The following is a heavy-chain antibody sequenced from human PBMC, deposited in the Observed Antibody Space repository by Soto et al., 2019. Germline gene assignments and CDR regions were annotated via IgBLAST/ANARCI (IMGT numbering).Heavy chain of an antibody. CDR3: ARVLGGSRNRGTDAFDI. J-gene: IGHJ3*02. Sequence: QVQLVQSGAEVKKPGASVKVSCKASGYTFTSYGISWVRQAPGQGLEWMGWISAYNGNTNYAQKLQGRVTMTTDTSXSXXYMEVRSLRSDDTAVYYCARVLGGSRNRGTDAFDIWGQGTMVTVSS. CDR1: GYTFTSYG. CDR2: ISAYNGNT. D-gene: IGHD1-26*01. V-gene: IGHV1-18*01.